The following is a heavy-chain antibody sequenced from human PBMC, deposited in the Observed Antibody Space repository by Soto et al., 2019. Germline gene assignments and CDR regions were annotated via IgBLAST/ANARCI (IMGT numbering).Heavy chain of an antibody. CDR2: ITWHGGTI. V-gene: IGHV3-9*01. CDR3: AKDLGQQWLVLYAFDV. J-gene: IGHJ3*01. CDR1: GFSFENNA. D-gene: IGHD6-19*01. Sequence: EVQLVESGGGLVQPGRSLRLSCAASGFSFENNAMHWVRQAPGKGLEWVSGITWHGGTIGYADSVQGRFTISRDNAKNSLYLQMNSLRLEDTAVYYCAKDLGQQWLVLYAFDVWGQGTMVTVSS.